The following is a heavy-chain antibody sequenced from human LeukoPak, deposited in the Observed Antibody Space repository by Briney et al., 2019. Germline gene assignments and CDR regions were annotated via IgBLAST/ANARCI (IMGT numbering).Heavy chain of an antibody. CDR2: IKPDSGSS. J-gene: IGHJ4*02. Sequence: GASVKVSCKASGYTFTAYYIHWLRQAPGQGPEWMGWIKPDSGSSHYAQKFQGRVTMTRDTSSNSAYMDLTRLKSDDTAVYYCARARVPIAVAGLYYFDHWDQGALVTVSS. CDR1: GYTFTAYY. CDR3: ARARVPIAVAGLYYFDH. D-gene: IGHD6-19*01. V-gene: IGHV1-2*02.